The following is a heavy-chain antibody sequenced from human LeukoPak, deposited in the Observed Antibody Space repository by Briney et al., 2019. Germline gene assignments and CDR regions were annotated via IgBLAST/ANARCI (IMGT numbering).Heavy chain of an antibody. V-gene: IGHV3-23*01. Sequence: QPGGSLRLSCAASGFTFDDYAMHWVRQVPGKGLEWVSGIRGSDGSTYYADSVKGRFAIPRDNSKNTLYLQMNSLRAEDTAVYYCAKDVYGDYGGLDYWGQGTLVTVSS. CDR2: IRGSDGST. CDR1: GFTFDDYA. CDR3: AKDVYGDYGGLDY. D-gene: IGHD4-17*01. J-gene: IGHJ4*02.